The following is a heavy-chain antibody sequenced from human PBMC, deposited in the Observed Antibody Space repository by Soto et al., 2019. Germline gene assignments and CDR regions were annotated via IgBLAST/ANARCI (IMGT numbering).Heavy chain of an antibody. V-gene: IGHV1-18*01. D-gene: IGHD2-2*01. Sequence: ASVKVDCTASCKTVTNFGVTWVRQAPGQGLEWMGWISPYTDDPSYAQKFQGRVTMTIDTSTSTAYLDLRSLTSDDTAVYYCARVIPGAEAWFHPWGQGTLVTVSS. CDR2: ISPYTDDP. J-gene: IGHJ5*02. CDR1: CKTVTNFG. CDR3: ARVIPGAEAWFHP.